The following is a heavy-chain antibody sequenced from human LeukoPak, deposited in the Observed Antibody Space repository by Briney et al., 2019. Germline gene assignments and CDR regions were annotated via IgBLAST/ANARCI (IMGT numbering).Heavy chain of an antibody. CDR2: INPNSGGT. CDR1: GYTFTGYY. CDR3: ARGAGYDFWSGYYLDY. V-gene: IGHV1-2*02. J-gene: IGHJ4*02. D-gene: IGHD3-3*01. Sequence: ASVKVSCKASGYTFTGYYMLWVRQAPGQGLEWMGWINPNSGGTNYAQKFQGRVTMTRDTSISTAYMELSRLRSDDTAVYYCARGAGYDFWSGYYLDYWGQGTLVTVSS.